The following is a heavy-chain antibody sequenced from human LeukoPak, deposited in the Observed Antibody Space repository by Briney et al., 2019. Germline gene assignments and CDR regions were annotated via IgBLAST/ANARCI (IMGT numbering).Heavy chain of an antibody. D-gene: IGHD3-9*01. Sequence: PSETLSLTCSVSGGSINNFYWNWIRQPPGKGLEWIGYLYYNGSTNCNPSLKSRVTISVNTSKNQFSLRLSSVTAADTAVYYCARADYDILTGYPTHPFDYWGQGTLVTVSS. CDR1: GGSINNFY. CDR3: ARADYDILTGYPTHPFDY. J-gene: IGHJ4*02. V-gene: IGHV4-59*08. CDR2: LYYNGST.